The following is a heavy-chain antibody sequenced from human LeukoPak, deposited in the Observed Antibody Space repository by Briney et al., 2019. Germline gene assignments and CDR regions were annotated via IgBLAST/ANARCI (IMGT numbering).Heavy chain of an antibody. D-gene: IGHD2-21*02. V-gene: IGHV1-69*06. CDR3: ARLPAYGDCGGDCHLDY. CDR1: GGTFSSYA. Sequence: SVKVSCKASGGTFSSYAISWVRQTPGQGLEWMGRIIPIFGTANYAQKFQGRVTITADKSTSTAYMELSSLRSEDTAVYYCARLPAYGDCGGDCHLDYWGQGTLVTVSS. CDR2: IIPIFGTA. J-gene: IGHJ4*02.